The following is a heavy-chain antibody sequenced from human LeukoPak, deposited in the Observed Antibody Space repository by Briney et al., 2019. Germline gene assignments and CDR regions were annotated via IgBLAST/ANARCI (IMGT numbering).Heavy chain of an antibody. CDR3: ARVDSSGYYKYYFDY. V-gene: IGHV3-66*01. J-gene: IGHJ4*02. CDR2: IYSGGST. D-gene: IGHD3-22*01. CDR1: GFTFSDYA. Sequence: GRSLRLSCTASGFTFSDYAMSWVRQAPGKGLEWVSVIYSGGSTYYADSVKGRFTISRDNSKNTLYLQMNSLRAEDTAVYYCARVDSSGYYKYYFDYWGQGTLVTVSS.